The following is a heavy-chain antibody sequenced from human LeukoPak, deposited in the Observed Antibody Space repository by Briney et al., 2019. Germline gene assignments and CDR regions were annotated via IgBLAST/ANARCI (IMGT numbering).Heavy chain of an antibody. V-gene: IGHV3-30*02. CDR1: GFTFSSYA. CDR2: IRYDGSNK. Sequence: PGGSLRLSCAASGFTFSSYAMHWVRQAPGKGLEWVAFIRYDGSNKYYADSVKGRFTISRDNSKNTLYLQMNSLRAEDTAVYYCAKDGVVTTTTPAFDIWGQGTMVTVSS. J-gene: IGHJ3*02. CDR3: AKDGVVTTTTPAFDI. D-gene: IGHD2-21*02.